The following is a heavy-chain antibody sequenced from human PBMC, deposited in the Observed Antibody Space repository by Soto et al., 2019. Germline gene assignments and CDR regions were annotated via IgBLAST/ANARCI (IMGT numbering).Heavy chain of an antibody. V-gene: IGHV4-30-4*01. Sequence: SETLSLTCTVSGGSISSGDYYWSWIRQPPGKGLEWIVNIYYSGSTYYNPSLKSRVTISVDTSKNQFSLKLSSVTAADTAEYYCASRRYYASSGRTHRPSVFSGMDVWGHGTTVTVSS. CDR2: IYYSGST. CDR1: GGSISSGDYY. D-gene: IGHD3-22*01. J-gene: IGHJ6*02. CDR3: ASRRYYASSGRTHRPSVFSGMDV.